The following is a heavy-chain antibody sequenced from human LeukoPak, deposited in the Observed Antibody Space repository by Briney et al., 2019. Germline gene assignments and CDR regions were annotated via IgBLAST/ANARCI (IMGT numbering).Heavy chain of an antibody. CDR2: ISGSGGST. CDR3: ARVKWELLSPLDY. D-gene: IGHD1-26*01. CDR1: GFTFSSYA. Sequence: PGGSLRLSCAASGFTFSSYAMSWVRQAPGKGLEWVSAISGSGGSTYYADSVKGRFTISRDNSKNTLYLQMNSLRAEDTAVYYCARVKWELLSPLDYWGQGTLVTVSS. V-gene: IGHV3-23*01. J-gene: IGHJ4*02.